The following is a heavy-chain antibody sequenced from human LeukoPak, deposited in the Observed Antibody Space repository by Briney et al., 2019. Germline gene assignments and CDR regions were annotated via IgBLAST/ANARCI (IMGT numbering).Heavy chain of an antibody. D-gene: IGHD3-22*01. V-gene: IGHV4-4*03. CDR2: IYHSGST. J-gene: IGHJ4*02. CDR1: GGSISSSNW. CDR3: ARDKSGYDSSADFDY. Sequence: PETLSLTCAVSGGSISSSNWWSWVRQPPGKGLEWIGEIYHSGSTNYNPSLKSRVTISVDTSKNQFSLKLSSVTAADTAVYYCARDKSGYDSSADFDYWGQGTLVTVSS.